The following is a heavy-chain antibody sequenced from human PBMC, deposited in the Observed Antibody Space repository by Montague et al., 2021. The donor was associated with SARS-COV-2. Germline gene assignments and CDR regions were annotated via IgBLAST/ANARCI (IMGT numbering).Heavy chain of an antibody. J-gene: IGHJ6*02. Sequence: CAISGDSVSSNSAAWKWIRQSPSRGLEWLGRTYYRSKWHNDYAESVKSRITINPDTSKNQISLQLNSVTPEDTAVYYCARGSQVGSWPPTDSGMDVRGQGTKVTVSS. D-gene: IGHD6-13*01. CDR3: ARGSQVGSWPPTDSGMDV. CDR2: TYYRSKWHN. V-gene: IGHV6-1*01. CDR1: GDSVSSNSAA.